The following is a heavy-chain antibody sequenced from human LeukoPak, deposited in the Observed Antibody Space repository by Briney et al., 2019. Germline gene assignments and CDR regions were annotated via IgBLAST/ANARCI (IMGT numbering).Heavy chain of an antibody. CDR1: GFTFSSYG. Sequence: PGRSLRLSCAASGFTFSSYGMHWVRQAPGKGLEWVAVISYDGSNKYYADSVKGRFTISRDNSKNTLYLQMNSLRAEDTAVCYCAKVGTYCSGGSCSNYYYYMDVWGKGTTVTVSS. CDR3: AKVGTYCSGGSCSNYYYYMDV. V-gene: IGHV3-30*18. D-gene: IGHD2-15*01. CDR2: ISYDGSNK. J-gene: IGHJ6*03.